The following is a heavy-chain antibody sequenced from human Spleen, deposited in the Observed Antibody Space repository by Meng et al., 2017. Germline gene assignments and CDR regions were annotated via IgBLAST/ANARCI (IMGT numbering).Heavy chain of an antibody. V-gene: IGHV3-9*01. CDR1: GFTFDDYA. J-gene: IGHJ4*02. Sequence: SLKISCAASGFTFDDYAMHWVRQAPGKGLEWVSGISWNSGSIGYADSVKGRFTISRDNAKNSLYLQMNSLRAEDTALYYCAKDKGCSGGSCYYILYYFDYWGQGTLVTVSS. CDR2: ISWNSGSI. CDR3: AKDKGCSGGSCYYILYYFDY. D-gene: IGHD2-15*01.